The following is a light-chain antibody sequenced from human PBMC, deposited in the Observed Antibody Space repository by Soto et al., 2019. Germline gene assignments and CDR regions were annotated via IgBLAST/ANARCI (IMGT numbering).Light chain of an antibody. CDR1: QSVPRH. Sequence: EIVLTQSPATLSLSPGERATLSCRASQSVPRHFAWYQQKPGQAPRLLIYDISNRATGIPARFSGSGPGTDFTLIISSLEPEDSAVYYCQQRSSWPRNTFGQGTKLEI. V-gene: IGKV3-11*01. CDR3: QQRSSWPRNT. CDR2: DIS. J-gene: IGKJ2*01.